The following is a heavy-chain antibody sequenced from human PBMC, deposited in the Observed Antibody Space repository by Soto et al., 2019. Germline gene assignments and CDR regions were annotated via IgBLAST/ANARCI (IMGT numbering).Heavy chain of an antibody. D-gene: IGHD5-12*01. CDR3: ARDPFRDRGLTVFDY. V-gene: IGHV3-30-3*01. CDR1: GFTISTYA. Sequence: PGGSLRLSCEASGFTISTYAMHWVRQAPGKGLEWVALISYDGSSIYYADSVKGRFTMSRDKSKNTLYLQMNSLRAADTAVYYCARDPFRDRGLTVFDYWGQGTLVTVSS. J-gene: IGHJ4*02. CDR2: ISYDGSSI.